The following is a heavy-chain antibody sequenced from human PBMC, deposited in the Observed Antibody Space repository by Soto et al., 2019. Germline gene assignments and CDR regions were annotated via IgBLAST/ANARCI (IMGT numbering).Heavy chain of an antibody. V-gene: IGHV1-69*06. D-gene: IGHD6-6*01. CDR1: GGTFSSYA. CDR2: IIPIFGTA. J-gene: IGHJ6*02. CDR3: ARDGGAAARHYYYYGMDV. Sequence: QVQLVQSGAEVKKPGSSVKVSCKASGGTFSSYAISWVRQAPGQGLEWMGGIIPIFGTANYAQKFQGRVMITADKSPSTAYMELSSLRSEDTAVYYCARDGGAAARHYYYYGMDVWGQGTTVTVSS.